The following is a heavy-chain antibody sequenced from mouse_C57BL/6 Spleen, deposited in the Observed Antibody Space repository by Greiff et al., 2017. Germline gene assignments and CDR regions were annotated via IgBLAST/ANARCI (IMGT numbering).Heavy chain of an antibody. D-gene: IGHD2-12*01. J-gene: IGHJ2*01. CDR1: GFTFSSYA. V-gene: IGHV5-4*01. CDR3: AREGGTDYNYFDY. Sequence: EVQRVESGGGLVKPGGSLKLSCAASGFTFSSYAMSWVRQTPEKRLEWVATISDGGSYTYYPDNVKGRFTISRDNAKNNLYLQMSHLKSEDTAMYYCAREGGTDYNYFDYWGQGTTLTVSS. CDR2: ISDGGSYT.